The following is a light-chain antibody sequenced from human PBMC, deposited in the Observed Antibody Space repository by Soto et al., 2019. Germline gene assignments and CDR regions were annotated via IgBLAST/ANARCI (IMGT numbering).Light chain of an antibody. CDR3: LQYNRYPPT. Sequence: VQLTLTTTSMSASIGDRVTITCRASQGIKNELGWYQQKSGKAPKRLIFGATTLQSGVPSRFSGGASGTEFSLIISSLQPEDFATYYCLQYNRYPPTFGQGTKV. J-gene: IGKJ1*01. CDR2: GAT. CDR1: QGIKNE. V-gene: IGKV1-17*01.